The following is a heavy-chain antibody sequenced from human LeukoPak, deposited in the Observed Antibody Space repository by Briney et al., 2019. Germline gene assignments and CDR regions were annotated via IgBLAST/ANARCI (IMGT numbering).Heavy chain of an antibody. CDR1: GFTFSSFW. D-gene: IGHD2-21*02. CDR2: INSDGSET. J-gene: IGHJ4*02. CDR3: ARVRMGDDCNPFDY. Sequence: PGGSLRLSCAASGFTFSSFWIYWVRHAPGKGLVWVSRINSDGSETIYADSVKGRFTISRDNAKNTLYLQMNSLRAEDTAVYYCARVRMGDDCNPFDYWGQGTLVTVSS. V-gene: IGHV3-74*01.